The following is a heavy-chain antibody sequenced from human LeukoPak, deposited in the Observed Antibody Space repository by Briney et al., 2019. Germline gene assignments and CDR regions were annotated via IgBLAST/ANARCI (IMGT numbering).Heavy chain of an antibody. Sequence: GASVKVSCKASGYTFTSYGISWVRQAPGQGLEWMGWISAYNGNTNYAQKLQGRVTMTTDTSTSTAYMELRSLRSDDTAVYYCAREGYYDSSGDFDFDYWGQGTLVTVSS. V-gene: IGHV1-18*01. D-gene: IGHD3-22*01. CDR3: AREGYYDSSGDFDFDY. CDR1: GYTFTSYG. CDR2: ISAYNGNT. J-gene: IGHJ4*02.